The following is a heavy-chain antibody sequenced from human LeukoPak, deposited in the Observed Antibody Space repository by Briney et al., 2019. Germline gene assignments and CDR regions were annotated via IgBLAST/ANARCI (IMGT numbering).Heavy chain of an antibody. CDR2: IYYSGST. Sequence: SETLSLTCTVSGGSISSSSYYWGWIRQPPGKGLEWIGSIYYSGSTYYNPSPKSRVTISVDTSKNQFSLKLSSVTAADTAVYYCANQGYCSSTSCYDYWGQGTLVTVSS. CDR3: ANQGYCSSTSCYDY. CDR1: GGSISSSSYY. V-gene: IGHV4-39*01. D-gene: IGHD2-2*01. J-gene: IGHJ4*02.